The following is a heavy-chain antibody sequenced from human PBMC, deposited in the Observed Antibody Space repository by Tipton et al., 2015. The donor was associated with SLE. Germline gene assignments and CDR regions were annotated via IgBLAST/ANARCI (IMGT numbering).Heavy chain of an antibody. J-gene: IGHJ6*02. CDR3: ASRRGSQVWYYGMDV. Sequence: TLSLTCTVSGGSISSYYWSWIRQPPGKGLEWIGEINHSGSTNYNPSLKSRVTISVDTSKNQFSLKLSSVTAADTAVYYCASRRGSQVWYYGMDVWGQGTTVTVSS. D-gene: IGHD3-16*01. CDR2: INHSGST. CDR1: GGSISSYY. V-gene: IGHV4-34*01.